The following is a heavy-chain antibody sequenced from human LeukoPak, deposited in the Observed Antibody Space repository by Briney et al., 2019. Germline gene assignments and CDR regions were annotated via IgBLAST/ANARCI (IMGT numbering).Heavy chain of an antibody. CDR2: IGAYNGNT. D-gene: IGHD5-18*01. Sequence: ASVKVSCKASGYTFTSYGISWVRQAPGQGLEWMGWIGAYNGNTNYAQKLQGRVTMTTDTSTSTAYMELRSLRSDDTAVYYCARDRIRTKAAMVTYDYWGQGTLVTVSP. J-gene: IGHJ4*02. V-gene: IGHV1-18*01. CDR3: ARDRIRTKAAMVTYDY. CDR1: GYTFTSYG.